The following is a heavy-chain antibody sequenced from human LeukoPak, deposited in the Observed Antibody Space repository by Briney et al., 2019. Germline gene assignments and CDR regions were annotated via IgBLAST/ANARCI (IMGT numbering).Heavy chain of an antibody. D-gene: IGHD4-23*01. V-gene: IGHV4-61*02. CDR2: IYTSGST. CDR3: AGDFYGGKGYYGMDV. J-gene: IGHJ6*02. Sequence: SETLSLTCTVSGGSISSGSYYWSWIRQPAGKGLEWIGRIYTSGSTNYNPSLKSRVTISVDTSKNQFSLKLSSVTAADTAVYYCAGDFYGGKGYYGMDVWGQGTTVTVSS. CDR1: GGSISSGSYY.